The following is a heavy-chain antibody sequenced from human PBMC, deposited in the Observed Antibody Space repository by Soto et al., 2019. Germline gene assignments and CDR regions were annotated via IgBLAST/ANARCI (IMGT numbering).Heavy chain of an antibody. J-gene: IGHJ3*02. V-gene: IGHV3-21*01. CDR1: GFTFSSYS. CDR3: ARPRDYDSSGYYYLHDAFDI. Sequence: EVQLVESGGGLVKPGGSLRLSCAASGFTFSSYSMNWVRQAPGKGLEWVSSISSSSSYIYYADSVKGRFTISRDNAKNSLSLQMRSMSDEDTAVYYCARPRDYDSSGYYYLHDAFDIWGQGTMVTVSS. CDR2: ISSSSSYI. D-gene: IGHD3-22*01.